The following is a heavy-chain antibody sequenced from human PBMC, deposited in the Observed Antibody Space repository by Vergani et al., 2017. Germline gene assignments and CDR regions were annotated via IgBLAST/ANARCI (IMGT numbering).Heavy chain of an antibody. CDR2: IKQDGSEK. CDR1: GFTFSSYW. Sequence: EVQLVESGGGLVQPGGSLRLSCATSGFTFSSYWMSWVRQAPGKGLEWVANIKQDGSEKYYVDSVKGRFTISRDNAKNSLYLQMNSLRAEDTAVYYCARSGYYYVYYVDYWGQGTLVTVSS. CDR3: ARSGYYYVYYVDY. D-gene: IGHD3-22*01. V-gene: IGHV3-7*01. J-gene: IGHJ4*02.